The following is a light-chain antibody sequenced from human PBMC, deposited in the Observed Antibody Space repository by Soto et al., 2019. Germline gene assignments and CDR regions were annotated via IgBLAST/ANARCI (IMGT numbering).Light chain of an antibody. Sequence: DVLMTQTPSSVSASVGDRVTITCRASERIGSWLAWYQQKQGKAPKLLIYGASTLQGEVPARLSGSGSETDFALTISSLQPEDFAAYHCQQNDSSPHTFGQGTEVEIK. J-gene: IGKJ2*01. V-gene: IGKV1-12*01. CDR3: QQNDSSPHT. CDR1: ERIGSW. CDR2: GAS.